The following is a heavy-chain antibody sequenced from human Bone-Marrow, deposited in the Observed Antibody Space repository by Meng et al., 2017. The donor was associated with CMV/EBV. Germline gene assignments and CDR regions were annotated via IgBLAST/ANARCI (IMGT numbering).Heavy chain of an antibody. CDR2: ISRSGTTI. CDR1: GFTFSDYY. D-gene: IGHD3-3*01. J-gene: IGHJ6*02. V-gene: IGHV3-11*04. Sequence: GESLKISCAASGFTFSDYYMSWIRRAPGKGLEWVSYISRSGTTIFYADSVKGRFTISRDNSKNTLYLQMNSLRAEDTAVYYCAKDLAPDEYYDFWSGYLYYYYGMDVWGQGTTVTVSS. CDR3: AKDLAPDEYYDFWSGYLYYYYGMDV.